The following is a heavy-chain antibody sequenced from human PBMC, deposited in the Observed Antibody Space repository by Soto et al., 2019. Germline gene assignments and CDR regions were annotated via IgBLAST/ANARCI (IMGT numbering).Heavy chain of an antibody. CDR3: ARDMRFLEWSPPRFDP. CDR1: GYTFTSYG. J-gene: IGHJ5*02. Sequence: ASVKVSCKASGYTFTSYGISWVRQAPGQGLEWMGWISAYNGNTNYAQKLQGRVTMTTDTSTSTAYMELRSLRSDDTAVYYCARDMRFLEWSPPRFDPWGQGTLVTVSS. V-gene: IGHV1-18*01. D-gene: IGHD3-3*01. CDR2: ISAYNGNT.